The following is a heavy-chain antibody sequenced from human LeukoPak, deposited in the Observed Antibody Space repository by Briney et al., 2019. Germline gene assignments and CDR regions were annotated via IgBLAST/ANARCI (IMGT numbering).Heavy chain of an antibody. Sequence: GSLRLSCAASGFTFSSDSMNWVRPAPGQGVEWVSSIISSSSYINYADSVKGRFTISTDNTKNSLYLQVNRLGAEETDVYDCARRKASLRYFVWLYACDIWGEGTMVSVSS. J-gene: IGHJ3*02. CDR3: ARRKASLRYFVWLYACDI. D-gene: IGHD3-9*01. V-gene: IGHV3-21*01. CDR2: IISSSSYI. CDR1: GFTFSSDS.